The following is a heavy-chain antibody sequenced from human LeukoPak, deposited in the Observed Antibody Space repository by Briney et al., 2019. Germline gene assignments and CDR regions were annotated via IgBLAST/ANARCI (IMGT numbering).Heavy chain of an antibody. CDR1: GGSFSGYY. D-gene: IGHD3-10*01. CDR2: INHTGST. V-gene: IGHV4-34*01. CDR3: ARPSESSGSGSYYSY. Sequence: SETLSLTCAVYGGSFSGYYWSWIRQPPGKGLEWIGEINHTGSTNYNPSLKSRVTISVDTSKNQFSLKLSSVTAADTAVYYCARPSESSGSGSYYSYWGQGTLVTVSS. J-gene: IGHJ4*02.